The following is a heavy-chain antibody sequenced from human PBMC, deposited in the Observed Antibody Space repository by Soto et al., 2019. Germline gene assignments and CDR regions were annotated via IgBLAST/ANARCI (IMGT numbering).Heavy chain of an antibody. CDR3: ASDQYFYDSRGLIRLWDC. CDR1: GGTFSSYA. V-gene: IGHV1-69*01. D-gene: IGHD3-22*01. J-gene: IGHJ4*02. Sequence: QVQLVQSGAEVKKPGSSVKVSCKASGGTFSSYAISWVRQAPGQGLEWMGGIIPIFGTANYAQKFQGRVTITADESTSTSCRQLSRLRSEDADVYYCASDQYFYDSRGLIRLWDCWGLVSLVSVSS. CDR2: IIPIFGTA.